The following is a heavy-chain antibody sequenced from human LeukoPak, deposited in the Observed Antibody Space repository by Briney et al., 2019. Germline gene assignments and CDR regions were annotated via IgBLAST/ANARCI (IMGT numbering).Heavy chain of an antibody. Sequence: GGSLRLSCAASGFIVSDYNMNWVRQAPGRGLEWVSFIDISGTYITYADSVKGRFTISRDNAKNSLYLQMNSLRAEDTAVYYCARDLSATARAYDYWGQGTLVTVSS. D-gene: IGHD1-26*01. V-gene: IGHV3-21*01. CDR1: GFIVSDYN. CDR2: IDISGTYI. J-gene: IGHJ4*01. CDR3: ARDLSATARAYDY.